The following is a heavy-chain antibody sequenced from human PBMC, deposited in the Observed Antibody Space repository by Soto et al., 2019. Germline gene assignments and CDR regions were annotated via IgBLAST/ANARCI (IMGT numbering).Heavy chain of an antibody. D-gene: IGHD2-2*02. Sequence: ETLSLTCAVYGGSFSGYYWSWIRQPPGKGLEWIGEINHSGSTNYNPSLKSRVTISVDTSKNQFSLKLSSVTAADTAVYYCARRRDCSSTSCYSRVFDYWGQGTLVTVSS. CDR2: INHSGST. CDR3: ARRRDCSSTSCYSRVFDY. J-gene: IGHJ4*02. V-gene: IGHV4-34*01. CDR1: GGSFSGYY.